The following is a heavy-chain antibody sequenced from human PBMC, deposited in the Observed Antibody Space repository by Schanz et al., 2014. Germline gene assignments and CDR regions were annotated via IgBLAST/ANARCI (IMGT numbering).Heavy chain of an antibody. V-gene: IGHV3-30*18. CDR1: GFTFSNYG. CDR3: AKIWKAHHLTGRPGWSDGMDV. CDR2: ISYDGNTK. J-gene: IGHJ6*02. Sequence: QVQLVESGGGVVQPGRSLRLSCAASGFTFSNYGLHWVRQAPGKGLEWVTVISYDGNTKYYADSVTGRFTISGDNSKNTLFLQMNSLRVEDTAIYYCAKIWKAHHLTGRPGWSDGMDVWGQGTTV. D-gene: IGHD3-3*01.